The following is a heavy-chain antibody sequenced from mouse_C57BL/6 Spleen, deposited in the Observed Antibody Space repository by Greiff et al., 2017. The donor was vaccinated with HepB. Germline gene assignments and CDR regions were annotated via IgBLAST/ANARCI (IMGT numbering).Heavy chain of an antibody. CDR2: IHPNSGST. D-gene: IGHD1-1*01. Sequence: VQLQQPGAELVKPGASVKLSCKASGYTFTSYWMHWVKQRPGQGLEWIGMIHPNSGSTNYNEKFKSKATLTVDKSSSTAYMQLSSLTSEDSAVYYCARSGGYYGSSRGYFDYWGQGTTLTVSS. J-gene: IGHJ2*01. V-gene: IGHV1-64*01. CDR1: GYTFTSYW. CDR3: ARSGGYYGSSRGYFDY.